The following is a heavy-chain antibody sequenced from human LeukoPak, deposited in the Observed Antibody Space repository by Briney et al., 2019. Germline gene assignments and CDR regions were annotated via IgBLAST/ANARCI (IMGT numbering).Heavy chain of an antibody. D-gene: IGHD3-9*01. CDR2: IYYSGST. Sequence: SETLCLTCTVSGGSISSSSYYWGWIRQPPGKGLEWIGSIYYSGSTYYNPSLESRVTISVDTSKNQFSLKLSSVTAADTAVYYCAREGGDYDILTGYYTDYWGQGTLVTVSS. CDR1: GGSISSSSYY. V-gene: IGHV4-39*02. CDR3: AREGGDYDILTGYYTDY. J-gene: IGHJ4*02.